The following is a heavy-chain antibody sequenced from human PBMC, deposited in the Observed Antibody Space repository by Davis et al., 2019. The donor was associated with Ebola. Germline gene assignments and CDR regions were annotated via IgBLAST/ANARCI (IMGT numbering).Heavy chain of an antibody. J-gene: IGHJ4*02. CDR1: GFTFNKYW. V-gene: IGHV3-74*01. Sequence: GESLKISCAASGFTFNKYWMHWVRLVPGKGLVWVSRITNDGSSTFYADSVKGRFTISRDNAMNTLFLQMNSLRAEDTAVYYCARYQNGRGPTIDFWGQGVLVTVSS. D-gene: IGHD1-26*01. CDR3: ARYQNGRGPTIDF. CDR2: ITNDGSST.